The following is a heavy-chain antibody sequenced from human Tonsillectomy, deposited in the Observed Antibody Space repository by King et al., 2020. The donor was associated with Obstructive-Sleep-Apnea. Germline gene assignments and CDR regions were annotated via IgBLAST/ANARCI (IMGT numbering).Heavy chain of an antibody. CDR2: ISIDRSNI. Sequence: VQLVESGGGLVQPGGSLRLSCAASGFTFSDYSVNWVRQAPGTGLEWVSYISIDRSNIYYADSVKGRFTISRDNAKNSLYRQMNSLRAEDTAVYYGARDVISAYCSGGSCYPYYFDYWGQGTLVTVSS. CDR1: GFTFSDYS. J-gene: IGHJ4*02. CDR3: ARDVISAYCSGGSCYPYYFDY. V-gene: IGHV3-48*04. D-gene: IGHD2-15*01.